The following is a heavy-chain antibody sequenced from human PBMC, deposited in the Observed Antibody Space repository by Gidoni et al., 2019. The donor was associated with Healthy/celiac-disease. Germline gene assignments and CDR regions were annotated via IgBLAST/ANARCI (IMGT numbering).Heavy chain of an antibody. CDR2: INPNSGGT. V-gene: IGHV1-2*06. J-gene: IGHJ6*02. D-gene: IGHD2-2*01. Sequence: QVQLVQSGAEVKKPGASVKVSCKASGYTFTGYYMHWVRQAPGQGLEWMGRINPNSGGTNYAQKFQGRVTMTRDTSISTAYMELSRLRSDDTAVYYCARDGTYQETDYYDYGMDVWGQGTTVTVSS. CDR1: GYTFTGYY. CDR3: ARDGTYQETDYYDYGMDV.